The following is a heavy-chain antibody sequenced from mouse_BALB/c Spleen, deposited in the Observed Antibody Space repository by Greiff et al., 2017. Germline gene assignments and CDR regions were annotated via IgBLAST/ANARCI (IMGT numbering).Heavy chain of an antibody. J-gene: IGHJ4*01. D-gene: IGHD2-2*01. Sequence: QVQLQQSGPGLVAPSQSLSITCTVSGFSLTSYGVHWVRQPPGKGLEWLGVIWAGGSTNYNSALMSRLSISKDNSKSQVFLKMNSLQTDDTAMYYCARVYGYDLYAMDYWGQGTSVTVSS. CDR1: GFSLTSYG. CDR2: IWAGGST. CDR3: ARVYGYDLYAMDY. V-gene: IGHV2-9*02.